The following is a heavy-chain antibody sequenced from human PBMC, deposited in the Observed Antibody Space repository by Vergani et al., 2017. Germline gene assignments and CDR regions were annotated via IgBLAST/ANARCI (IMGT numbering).Heavy chain of an antibody. J-gene: IGHJ3*02. D-gene: IGHD6-19*01. Sequence: EVQLLESGGDLVQPGGSLRLSCAASGFPFIMHAMSWVRQAPGKGLEWVSTLSASDRRTRYPDSVKGRFTISRDNSKNTLFLHMNSLRPEDTAVYYCAKVGRSEVAGTFGAFDIWGQGTMVGVSS. CDR3: AKVGRSEVAGTFGAFDI. CDR2: LSASDRRT. V-gene: IGHV3-23*01. CDR1: GFPFIMHA.